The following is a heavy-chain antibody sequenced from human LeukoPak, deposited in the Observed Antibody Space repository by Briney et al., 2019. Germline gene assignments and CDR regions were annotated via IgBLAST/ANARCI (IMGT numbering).Heavy chain of an antibody. CDR1: GGSISSYY. CDR2: IYYSGSA. D-gene: IGHD3-9*01. J-gene: IGHJ5*02. CDR3: ARDYVNYDILTGYSPYNWFDP. Sequence: SETLSLTCTVSGGSISSYYWSWIRQPPGKGLEWIGYIYYSGSANYNPSLKSRVTISVDTSKNQFSLKLSSVTAADTAVYYCARDYVNYDILTGYSPYNWFDPWGQGTLVTVSS. V-gene: IGHV4-59*01.